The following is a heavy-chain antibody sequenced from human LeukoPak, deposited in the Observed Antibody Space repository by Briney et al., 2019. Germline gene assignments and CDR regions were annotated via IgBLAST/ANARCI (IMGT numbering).Heavy chain of an antibody. Sequence: SQTLSLTCTVSGGSISSGGYYWNWIRQHPGEGLEWIGYIYYSGSTNYNPSLKSRVTISVDTSKNQFSLKLSSVTAADTAVYYCAKSVDDYNPRAFDIWGQGTMVTVSS. J-gene: IGHJ3*02. D-gene: IGHD5-24*01. V-gene: IGHV4-31*03. CDR1: GGSISSGGYY. CDR3: AKSVDDYNPRAFDI. CDR2: IYYSGST.